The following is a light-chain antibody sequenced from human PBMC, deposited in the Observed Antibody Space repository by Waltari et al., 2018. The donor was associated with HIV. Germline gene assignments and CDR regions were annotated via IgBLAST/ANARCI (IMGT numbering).Light chain of an antibody. J-gene: IGKJ4*01. V-gene: IGKV3-15*01. CDR2: GAS. Sequence: EIVMTQSPATLSVSPGERATLSCRASQSVNSNLAWYQQKPGQAPRLLISGASTRATGIPARFSGSGSGTEFTLTITSLQSEDFAVYHCQQYNNWPGYTFGRGTKVEIK. CDR3: QQYNNWPGYT. CDR1: QSVNSN.